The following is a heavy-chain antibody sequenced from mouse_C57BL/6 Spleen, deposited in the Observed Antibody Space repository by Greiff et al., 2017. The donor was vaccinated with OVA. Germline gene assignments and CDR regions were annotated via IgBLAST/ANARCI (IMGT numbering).Heavy chain of an antibody. CDR2: ISSGSSTI. D-gene: IGHD1-1*01. CDR3: ARDYGSRPDY. J-gene: IGHJ2*01. Sequence: EVKLVESGGGLVKPGGSLKLSCAASGFTFSDYGMHWVRQAPEKGLEWVAYISSGSSTIYYADTVKGRFTISRDNAKNTLFLQMTSLRSEDTAMYYCARDYGSRPDYWGQSTTLTVSS. V-gene: IGHV5-17*01. CDR1: GFTFSDYG.